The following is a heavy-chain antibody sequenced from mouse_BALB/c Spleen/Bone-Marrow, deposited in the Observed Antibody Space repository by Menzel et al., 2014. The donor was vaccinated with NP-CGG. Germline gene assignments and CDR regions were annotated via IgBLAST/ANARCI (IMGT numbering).Heavy chain of an antibody. Sequence: VQLQQSGAELAKPGASVKMSCKASGYTFTNYWMYWVKQRPGQGLEWIGYIKVSTGYTEYNQKFKDKATLTADKSSSIAYMQLSSMTSEDSAVYYCARDYYYAMDYWGQGTSVTVSS. D-gene: IGHD2-4*01. J-gene: IGHJ4*01. CDR2: IKVSTGYT. CDR3: ARDYYYAMDY. CDR1: GYTFTNYW. V-gene: IGHV1-7*01.